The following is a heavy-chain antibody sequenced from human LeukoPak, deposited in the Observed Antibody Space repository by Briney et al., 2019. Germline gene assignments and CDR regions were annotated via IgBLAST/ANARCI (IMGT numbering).Heavy chain of an antibody. CDR3: AKDRWAWSQLNLFDY. CDR1: GLIFSDYS. Sequence: GGSLRLSCAASGLIFSDYSMNWVRQAPGKGLEWVSYITSSSSPTFYADSVKGRFTISRDNSKNTLYLQMDSLRAEDTAVYYCAKDRWAWSQLNLFDYWGQGTLVTVSS. V-gene: IGHV3-48*01. CDR2: ITSSSSPT. D-gene: IGHD2-2*01. J-gene: IGHJ4*02.